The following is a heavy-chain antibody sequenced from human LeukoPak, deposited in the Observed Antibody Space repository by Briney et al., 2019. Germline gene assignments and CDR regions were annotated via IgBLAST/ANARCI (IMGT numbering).Heavy chain of an antibody. V-gene: IGHV3-21*01. CDR1: GFTFSSYS. CDR2: ISSSSSYI. J-gene: IGHJ4*02. Sequence: GGSLRLSCAASGFTFSSYSMNWVRQAPGKGLEWVSSISSSSSYIYYADSVKGRFTISRDNAKNSLYLQMNSLRAEDTAVYYCARDFLGGWHFDYWGQGTLVTVSS. CDR3: ARDFLGGWHFDY. D-gene: IGHD6-19*01.